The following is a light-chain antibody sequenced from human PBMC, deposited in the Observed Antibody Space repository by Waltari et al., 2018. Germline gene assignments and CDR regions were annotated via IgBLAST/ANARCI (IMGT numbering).Light chain of an antibody. CDR3: QQYYEWQT. CDR2: DVS. CDR1: ETVTSH. Sequence: DIVMTQSPDSLAVSPGQRATLSCRASETVTSHLAWYQQKPGQAPRLLIYDVSTRAAGIPARFSGSGSETEFTLTVTSLQSEDCAVYYCQQYYEWQTFGPGTKVEIK. J-gene: IGKJ1*01. V-gene: IGKV3D-15*01.